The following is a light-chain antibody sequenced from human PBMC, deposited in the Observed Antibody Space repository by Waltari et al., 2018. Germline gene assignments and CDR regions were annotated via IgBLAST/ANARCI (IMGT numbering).Light chain of an antibody. CDR3: SSYTSSSTLDVV. Sequence: QSALTQPASVSGSPGQSITISCTGTSSDVGGYNYVSWYQQHPGKAPKLMIYEVSNLPSGLSNRFSGSKSGNTASLTISGLQAEDEADYYCSSYTSSSTLDVVFGGGTKLTVL. CDR2: EVS. V-gene: IGLV2-14*01. CDR1: SSDVGGYNY. J-gene: IGLJ2*01.